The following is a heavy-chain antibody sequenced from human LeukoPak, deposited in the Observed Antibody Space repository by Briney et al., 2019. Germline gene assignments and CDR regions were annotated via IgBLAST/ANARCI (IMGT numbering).Heavy chain of an antibody. CDR3: ARAGSYGSGDY. V-gene: IGHV3-48*01. CDR2: ISSSSSTI. D-gene: IGHD3-10*01. CDR1: GFTFSRYW. Sequence: GGSLRLSCVGSGFTFSRYWLNWVRQAPGKGLEWISYISSSSSTIYYADSVKGRFTISRDNAKNSLYLQMNSLRAEDTAVYYCARAGSYGSGDYWGQGTLVTVSS. J-gene: IGHJ4*02.